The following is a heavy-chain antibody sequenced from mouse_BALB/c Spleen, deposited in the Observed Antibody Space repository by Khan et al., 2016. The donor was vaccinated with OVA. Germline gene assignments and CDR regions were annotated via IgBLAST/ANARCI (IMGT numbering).Heavy chain of an antibody. CDR3: ARSKKRVATYFDY. Sequence: QVQLQQPGAELVKAGASVKMSCKASGYTFTSYWMHWVKQRLGPGLEWFAETNPTNGRTYYNEQFKSKATLTVDKSSSTAYMLLSGPTFEDSAVYYCARSKKRVATYFDYWGQGTTLTVSS. CDR1: GYTFTSYW. V-gene: IGHV1S81*02. CDR2: TNPTNGRT. D-gene: IGHD1-1*01. J-gene: IGHJ2*01.